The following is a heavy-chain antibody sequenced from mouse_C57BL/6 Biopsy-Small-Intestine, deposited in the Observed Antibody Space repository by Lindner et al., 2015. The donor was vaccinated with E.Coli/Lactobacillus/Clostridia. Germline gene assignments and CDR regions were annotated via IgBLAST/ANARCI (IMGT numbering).Heavy chain of an antibody. CDR1: GYTFTSFS. CDR3: ARGLITTVVATDY. CDR2: IYPRSGNT. V-gene: IGHV1-81*01. Sequence: VQLQESGAELARPGASVKLSCKASGYTFTSFSISWVKQRTGQGLEWIGEIYPRSGNTYYSEKFKGKATLTADKSSSTAYMELRSLTSEDSAVYFCARGLITTVVATDYWGQGTTLTVSS. J-gene: IGHJ2*01. D-gene: IGHD1-1*01.